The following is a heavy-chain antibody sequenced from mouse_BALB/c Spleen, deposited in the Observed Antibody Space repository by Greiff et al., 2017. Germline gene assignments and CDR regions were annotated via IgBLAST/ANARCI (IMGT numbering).Heavy chain of an antibody. J-gene: IGHJ2*01. D-gene: IGHD3-1*01. Sequence: EVLLVESGGGLVQPGGSLKLSCAASGFTFSSFGMHWVRQAPEKGLEWVAYISSGSSTIYYADTVKCRFTITRDNPKNTLFLQLTSLRSEDTAMYYCERQGYGSGKNYFDYWGQGTTLTVSS. V-gene: IGHV5-17*02. CDR3: ERQGYGSGKNYFDY. CDR2: ISSGSSTI. CDR1: GFTFSSFG.